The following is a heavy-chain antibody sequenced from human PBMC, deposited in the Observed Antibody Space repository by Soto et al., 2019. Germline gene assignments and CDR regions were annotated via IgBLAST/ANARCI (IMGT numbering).Heavy chain of an antibody. CDR1: GGTFSSYA. CDR2: IIPIFGTA. CDR3: ARGLGIAAAGKRFYYYGMDV. Sequence: GASVKVSCKASGGTFSSYAISWVRQAPGQGLEWMGGIIPIFGTANYAQKFQGRVTITADESTSTAYMELSSLRSEDTAVYYCARGLGIAAAGKRFYYYGMDVWGQGTTVTVSS. D-gene: IGHD6-13*01. V-gene: IGHV1-69*13. J-gene: IGHJ6*02.